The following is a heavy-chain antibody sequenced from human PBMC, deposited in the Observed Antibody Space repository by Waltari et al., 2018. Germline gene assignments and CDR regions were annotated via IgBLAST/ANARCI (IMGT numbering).Heavy chain of an antibody. D-gene: IGHD2-21*01. Sequence: QVQLQESGPGLVKPSETLSLTCAVSGYSISSGYYWGWIRQPPGTGLEWIGSIYHSGSTYYNPSLKSRVTISVDTSKNQFSLKLSSVTAADTAVYYCARQIRYTYCGGDCYSPNWFDPWGQGTLVTVSS. CDR3: ARQIRYTYCGGDCYSPNWFDP. J-gene: IGHJ5*02. CDR1: GYSISSGYY. V-gene: IGHV4-38-2*01. CDR2: IYHSGST.